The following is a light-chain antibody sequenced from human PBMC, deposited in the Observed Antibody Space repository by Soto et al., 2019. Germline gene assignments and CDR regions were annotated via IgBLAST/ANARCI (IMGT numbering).Light chain of an antibody. CDR1: QSLSSNY. CDR2: GAS. CDR3: QQYGSSGT. Sequence: EIVLTQSPGTLSLSPGERATLSCRASQSLSSNYLAWYQQKPGQAPRLLIYGASNRATGTPDRFSGSGSGTDFTLTISRLEPEDFAVYYCQQYGSSGTFGQGTKVDIK. J-gene: IGKJ1*01. V-gene: IGKV3-20*01.